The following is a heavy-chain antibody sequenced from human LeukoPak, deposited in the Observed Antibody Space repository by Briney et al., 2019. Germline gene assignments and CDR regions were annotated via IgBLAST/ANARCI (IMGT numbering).Heavy chain of an antibody. Sequence: ASVKVSCKASGYTFTSYAMHWVRQAPGQRLEWMGWINAGNGNTKYSQKFQGRVTITADESTSTAYMELSSLRSEDTAVYYCARVLYYDSSGYYSYYFDYWGQGTLVTVSS. CDR1: GYTFTSYA. CDR3: ARVLYYDSSGYYSYYFDY. D-gene: IGHD3-22*01. J-gene: IGHJ4*02. V-gene: IGHV1-3*01. CDR2: INAGNGNT.